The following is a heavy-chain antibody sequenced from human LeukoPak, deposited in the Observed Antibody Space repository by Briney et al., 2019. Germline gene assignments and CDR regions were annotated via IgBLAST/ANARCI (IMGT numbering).Heavy chain of an antibody. Sequence: ASVKVSCKASGYTFTSYDINWVRQATGQGLEWMGWMNPNSGNTGYAQKFQGRVTITRNTSISTAYMELSSLRSEDTAVYYCAREGGAVCTSCPLFGYWGQGTLVTVSS. CDR2: MNPNSGNT. J-gene: IGHJ4*02. V-gene: IGHV1-8*01. CDR3: AREGGAVCTSCPLFGY. D-gene: IGHD2-2*01. CDR1: GYTFTSYD.